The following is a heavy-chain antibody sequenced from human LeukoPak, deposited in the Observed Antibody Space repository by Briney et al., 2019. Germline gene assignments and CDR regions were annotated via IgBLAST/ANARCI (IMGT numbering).Heavy chain of an antibody. V-gene: IGHV1-2*04. CDR3: AREYSGYDKKDAFDI. CDR2: INPNSGGT. Sequence: ASVTVSCTASGYTFTGYYMHWVRQAPGQGLEWMGWINPNSGGTNYAQKFQGWVTMTRDTSISTAYMELSRLRSDDTAVYYCAREYSGYDKKDAFDIWGQGTMVTVSS. CDR1: GYTFTGYY. D-gene: IGHD5-12*01. J-gene: IGHJ3*02.